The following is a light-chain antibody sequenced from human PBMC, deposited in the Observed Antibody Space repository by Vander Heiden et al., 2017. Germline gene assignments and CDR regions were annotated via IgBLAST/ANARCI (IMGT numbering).Light chain of an antibody. CDR3: QQYNNWPPYT. CDR2: GAS. V-gene: IGKV3-15*01. Sequence: EIVMTQSPATLSVSPGERATRSCRASQSVSSNLAWYQQKPGQAPRHLIYGASTRATGIPARFSGSGSGTEFTLTISSLQSEDFAVYYCQQYNNWPPYTFGQGTKLEIK. CDR1: QSVSSN. J-gene: IGKJ2*01.